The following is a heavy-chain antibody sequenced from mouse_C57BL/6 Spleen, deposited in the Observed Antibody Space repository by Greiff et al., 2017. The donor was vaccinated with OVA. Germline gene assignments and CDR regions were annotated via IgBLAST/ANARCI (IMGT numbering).Heavy chain of an antibody. CDR2: ISYDGSN. D-gene: IGHD1-1*02. J-gene: IGHJ4*01. CDR3: ARYGDYAMDY. V-gene: IGHV3-6*01. CDR1: GYSITSGYY. Sequence: DVKLQESGPGLVKPSQSLSLTCSVTGYSITSGYYWNWIRQFPGNKLEWMGYISYDGSNNYNPSLKNRISITRDTSKNQFFLKLNSVTTEDTATYYCARYGDYAMDYWGQGTSVTVSS.